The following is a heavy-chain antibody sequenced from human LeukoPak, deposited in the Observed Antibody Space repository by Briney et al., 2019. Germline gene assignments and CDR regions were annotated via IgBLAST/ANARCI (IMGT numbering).Heavy chain of an antibody. CDR1: GFTFSSYS. CDR3: ARDRDIVATSDYGMDV. Sequence: GGSLRLSCAASGFTFSSYSMSWVRQAPGRGLEWVSSISSSSYIYYADSVKGRFTISRDNAKNSLYLQMNSLRAEDTAVYYCARDRDIVATSDYGMDVWGQGTTVTVSS. J-gene: IGHJ6*02. CDR2: ISSSSYI. D-gene: IGHD5-12*01. V-gene: IGHV3-21*01.